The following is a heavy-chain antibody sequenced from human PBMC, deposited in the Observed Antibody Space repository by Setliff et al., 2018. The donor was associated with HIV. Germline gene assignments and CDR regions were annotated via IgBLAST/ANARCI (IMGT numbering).Heavy chain of an antibody. CDR3: ARSHNPDAFDI. J-gene: IGHJ3*02. V-gene: IGHV1-69*13. CDR2: IIPIFGTA. Sequence: GASVKVSCKASGGTFSSYAISWVRQAPGQGLEWMGGIIPIFGTANHVQKFQGRVTITADESTSTAYMELSSLRSEDTAVYYCARSHNPDAFDIWGQGTMVTVSS. CDR1: GGTFSSYA.